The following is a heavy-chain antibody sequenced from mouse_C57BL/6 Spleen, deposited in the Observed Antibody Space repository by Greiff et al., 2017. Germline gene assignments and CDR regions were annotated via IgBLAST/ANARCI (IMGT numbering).Heavy chain of an antibody. D-gene: IGHD2-4*01. V-gene: IGHV1-7*01. CDR2: INPSSGYT. J-gene: IGHJ2*01. CDR3: ASREDDYDVDY. Sequence: VQLVESGAELAKPGASVKLSCKASGYTFTSYWMHWVKQRPGQGLEWIGYINPSSGYTKYNQKFKDKATLTADKSSSTAYMQLSSLTYEDSAVYYCASREDDYDVDYWGQGTTLTVSS. CDR1: GYTFTSYW.